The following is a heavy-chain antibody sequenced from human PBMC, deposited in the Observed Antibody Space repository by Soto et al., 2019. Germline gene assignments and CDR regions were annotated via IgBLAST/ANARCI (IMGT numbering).Heavy chain of an antibody. Sequence: ASVKVSCKASGYTFTSYAINWVRQATGQGLEWMGWMNPNSGNTGYAQKFQGRVTMTRNTSISTAYMELSSLRSEDTAVYYCARGSGYSYGETDFDYWGQGTLVTVSS. CDR2: MNPNSGNT. J-gene: IGHJ4*02. V-gene: IGHV1-8*01. CDR3: ARGSGYSYGETDFDY. D-gene: IGHD5-18*01. CDR1: GYTFTSYA.